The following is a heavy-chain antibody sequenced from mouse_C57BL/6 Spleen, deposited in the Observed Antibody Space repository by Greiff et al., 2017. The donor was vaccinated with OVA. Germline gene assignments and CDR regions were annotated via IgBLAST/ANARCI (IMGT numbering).Heavy chain of an antibody. CDR3: ARRSGYVYAMDY. D-gene: IGHD3-2*02. V-gene: IGHV5-4*03. CDR1: GFTFSSYA. J-gene: IGHJ4*01. CDR2: ISDGGSYT. Sequence: EVKLMESGGGLVKPGGSLKLSCAASGFTFSSYAMSWVRQTPEKRLEWVATISDGGSYTYYPDNVKGRFTISRDNANNNLYLQMSHLKSEDTAMYYCARRSGYVYAMDYWGQGTSVTVSS.